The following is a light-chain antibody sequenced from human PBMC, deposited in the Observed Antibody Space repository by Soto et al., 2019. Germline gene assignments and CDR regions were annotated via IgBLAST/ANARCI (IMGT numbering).Light chain of an antibody. CDR2: TTN. Sequence: QSVLTQPPSASGTPGQRATISCCGSNSNIGSDIVNCYQLLPGAAPEALINTTNQRPSGVPERFSGSKSGTSASLAISGLQSEDEANSSCATWDGGLSGPFVFGTGTKVTVL. CDR1: NSNIGSDI. CDR3: ATWDGGLSGPFV. J-gene: IGLJ1*01. V-gene: IGLV1-44*01.